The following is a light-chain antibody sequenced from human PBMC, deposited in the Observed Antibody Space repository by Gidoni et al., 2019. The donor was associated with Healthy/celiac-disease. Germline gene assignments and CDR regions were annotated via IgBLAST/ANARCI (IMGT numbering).Light chain of an antibody. Sequence: DIVMTQSPDSLAVSLGERATIKCKSSQSVLYSSTNKNYLAWYQQKPGQPPKLLIYWASTRESGVPDRFSGSGSGTDFTLTISSLQAEDVAVYYCQQYYSTPRTFXXXTKVEIK. CDR3: QQYYSTPRT. V-gene: IGKV4-1*01. J-gene: IGKJ1*01. CDR2: WAS. CDR1: QSVLYSSTNKNY.